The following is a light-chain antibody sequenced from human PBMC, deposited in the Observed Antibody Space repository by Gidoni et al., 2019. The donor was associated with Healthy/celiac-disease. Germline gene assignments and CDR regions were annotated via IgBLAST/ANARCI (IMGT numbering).Light chain of an antibody. V-gene: IGKV1-12*01. CDR2: AAS. CDR1: QGISSW. CDR3: QQANSFPPT. Sequence: DFHLTQSPSSVSASVGDRVTITCQVSQGISSWLAWYQQKSGKAPKLLIYAASSLQSGVPSRCSGSGSGTDFTITISSLQPEDFATYYCQQANSFPPTFGRGTQLEIK. J-gene: IGKJ4*01.